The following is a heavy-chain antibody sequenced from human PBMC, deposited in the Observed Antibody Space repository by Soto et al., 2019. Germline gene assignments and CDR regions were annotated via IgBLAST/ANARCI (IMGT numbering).Heavy chain of an antibody. D-gene: IGHD3-3*01. J-gene: IGHJ6*02. CDR2: ISYDGSNK. CDR3: ARGLYDFWSGYYTGRESSYYYYGMDV. Sequence: QVQLVESGGGVVQPGRSLRLSCAASGFTFSSYAMHWVRQAPGKGLEWVAVISYDGSNKYYADSVKGRFTISRDNSKNTLYLQMNSLRAEGTAVYYCARGLYDFWSGYYTGRESSYYYYGMDVWGQGTTVTVSS. CDR1: GFTFSSYA. V-gene: IGHV3-30-3*01.